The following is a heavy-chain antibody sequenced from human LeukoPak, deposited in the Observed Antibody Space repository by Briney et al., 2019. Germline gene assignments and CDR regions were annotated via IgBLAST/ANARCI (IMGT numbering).Heavy chain of an antibody. D-gene: IGHD2-2*01. CDR3: ASIGVVPAAISPPSAYYYYYGMDV. J-gene: IGHJ6*02. Sequence: ASVNVSCKASGYTFTSYDINWVRQATGQGLEWMGWMNPNSGNTGSTQKFQGRVTMTRNTSISTAYMELSSLRSEDTAVYYCASIGVVPAAISPPSAYYYYYGMDVWGQGTTVTVSS. V-gene: IGHV1-8*01. CDR1: GYTFTSYD. CDR2: MNPNSGNT.